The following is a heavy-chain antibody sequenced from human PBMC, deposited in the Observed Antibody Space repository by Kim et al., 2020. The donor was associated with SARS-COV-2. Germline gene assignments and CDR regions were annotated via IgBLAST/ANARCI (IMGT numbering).Heavy chain of an antibody. CDR3: ARVRGSLVGATTHGPGGFDY. V-gene: IGHV1-69*06. CDR2: IIPIFGTA. CDR1: GGTFSSYA. D-gene: IGHD1-26*01. Sequence: SVKVSCKASGGTFSSYAISWVRQAPGQGLEWMGGIIPIFGTANYAQKFQGRVTITADKSTSTAYMELSSLRSEDTAVYYCARVRGSLVGATTHGPGGFDYWGQGTLVTVSS. J-gene: IGHJ4*02.